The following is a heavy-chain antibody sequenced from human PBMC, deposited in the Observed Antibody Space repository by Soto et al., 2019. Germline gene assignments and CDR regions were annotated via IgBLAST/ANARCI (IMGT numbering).Heavy chain of an antibody. Sequence: QVQLVQSGAEVKKPGSSVKVSCKASGGTFSSYAISWVRQAPGQGLEWMGGIIPIFGTANYAQKFQGRVTITADEATSTAYMELSSLRSEDTAVYYCARECNRGCRPGLSYYYGMDVWGQGTTVTVSS. CDR3: ARECNRGCRPGLSYYYGMDV. CDR1: GGTFSSYA. J-gene: IGHJ6*02. CDR2: IIPIFGTA. D-gene: IGHD2-8*01. V-gene: IGHV1-69*01.